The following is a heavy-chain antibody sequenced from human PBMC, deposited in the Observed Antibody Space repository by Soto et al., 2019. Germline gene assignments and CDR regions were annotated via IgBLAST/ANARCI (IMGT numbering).Heavy chain of an antibody. V-gene: IGHV3-64D*08. J-gene: IGHJ4*01. CDR1: GLTFSSYA. D-gene: IGHD2-15*01. CDR2: IKNSGGST. Sequence: GGSLRLSCSASGLTFSSYAMHWVRQAPGKGLEYVSAIKNSGGSTNYADSVKGRFTVSRDNSMNTLYLQMSSLRSEDTAVYYCAVVDGSYYFDCWGHGTLVTGSS. CDR3: AVVDGSYYFDC.